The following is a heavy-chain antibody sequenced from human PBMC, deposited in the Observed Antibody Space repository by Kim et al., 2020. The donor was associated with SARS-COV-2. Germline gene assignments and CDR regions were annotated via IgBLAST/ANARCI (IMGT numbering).Heavy chain of an antibody. V-gene: IGHV3-43*02. Sequence: GGSLRLSCAASGFTFDDYAMHWVRQAPGKGLEWVSLISGDGSSTYYADSVKGRFTISRDNSINSLYLQMNSLRTEDTAFYYCANTMRMSAFDIWGQGTMVTVSS. CDR1: GFTFDDYA. J-gene: IGHJ3*02. CDR2: ISGDGSST. D-gene: IGHD2-15*01. CDR3: ANTMRMSAFDI.